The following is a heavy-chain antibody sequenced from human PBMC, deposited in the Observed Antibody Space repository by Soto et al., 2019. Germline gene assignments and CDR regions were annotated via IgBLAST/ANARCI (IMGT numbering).Heavy chain of an antibody. J-gene: IGHJ6*02. CDR3: ARHNYDSSGTAVDV. D-gene: IGHD3-22*01. CDR2: IYYSGST. Sequence: QVQLQESGPGLVKPSQTLSLTCTVSGGSISSGNYYWSWIRQHPGKGLEWIGYIYYSGSTYYNPSLNSRVTISVDTSKNQFALKLSSVTVADTAVYYCARHNYDSSGTAVDVWGQGTTVTVSS. CDR1: GGSISSGNYY. V-gene: IGHV4-31*03.